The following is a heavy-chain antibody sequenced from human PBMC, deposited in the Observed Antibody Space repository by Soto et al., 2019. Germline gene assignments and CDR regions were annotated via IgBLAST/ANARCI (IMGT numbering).Heavy chain of an antibody. V-gene: IGHV4-39*01. CDR1: GGSISSSIYY. J-gene: IGHJ6*02. CDR3: ARHYGYGSGSYYYYYGMDV. Sequence: SETLSLTCTVSGGSISSSIYYWGWIRQPPGKGLEWTGSIYYSGSTYYNPSLKSRVTISVDSSKNQFSLKLSSVTAADTAVYYCARHYGYGSGSYYYYYGMDVWGQGTTVTVSS. D-gene: IGHD3-10*01. CDR2: IYYSGST.